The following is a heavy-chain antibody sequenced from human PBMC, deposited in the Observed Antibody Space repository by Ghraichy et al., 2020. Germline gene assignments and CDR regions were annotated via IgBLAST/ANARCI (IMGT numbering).Heavy chain of an antibody. J-gene: IGHJ4*02. CDR2: IYYSGST. CDR3: ARRVLLWFREGDHFDY. CDR1: GGSISSSSYY. D-gene: IGHD3-10*01. V-gene: IGHV4-39*01. Sequence: SETLSLTCTVSGGSISSSSYYWGWIRQPPGKGLEWIGSIYYSGSTYYNPSLKSRVTISVDTSKNQFSLKLSSVTAADTAVYYCARRVLLWFREGDHFDYWGQGTLGTVSS.